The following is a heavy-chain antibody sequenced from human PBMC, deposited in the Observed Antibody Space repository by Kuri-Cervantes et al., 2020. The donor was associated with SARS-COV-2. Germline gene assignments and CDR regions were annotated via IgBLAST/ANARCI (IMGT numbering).Heavy chain of an antibody. Sequence: ASVKVSCKASGYTFTSYAMHWVRQAPGQRLEWMGWTNAGNGNTKYSQKFQGRVTITRDTSASTAYMELSSLRSEDTAVYYCAREYYDSSGTKSLQHWGQGTLVTVSS. CDR2: TNAGNGNT. D-gene: IGHD3-22*01. CDR3: AREYYDSSGTKSLQH. CDR1: GYTFTSYA. J-gene: IGHJ1*01. V-gene: IGHV1-3*01.